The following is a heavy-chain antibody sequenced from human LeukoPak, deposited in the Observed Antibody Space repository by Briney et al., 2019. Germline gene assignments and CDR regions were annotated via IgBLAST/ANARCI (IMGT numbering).Heavy chain of an antibody. CDR3: AKVPSSGWSPFDY. Sequence: GGSLRLSCAASGFTFSIYGMHWVRQAPGKGLEWVALISYDGSNKYYADSVKGRFTISRDNSKNTLYLQMNSLRAEDTAVYYCAKVPSSGWSPFDYWGQGTLVTVSS. V-gene: IGHV3-30*18. D-gene: IGHD6-19*01. J-gene: IGHJ4*02. CDR1: GFTFSIYG. CDR2: ISYDGSNK.